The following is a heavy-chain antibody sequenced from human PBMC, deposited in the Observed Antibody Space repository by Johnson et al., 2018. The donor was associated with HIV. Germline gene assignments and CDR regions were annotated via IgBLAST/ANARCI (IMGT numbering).Heavy chain of an antibody. CDR3: AKALRIFGSGVKEAFDI. CDR2: ISGSGGST. V-gene: IGHV3-23*04. J-gene: IGHJ3*02. D-gene: IGHD3-10*01. CDR1: GFTFSSYA. Sequence: VQLVESGGGLVQPGGSLRLSCVASGFTFSSYAMTWVRQAPGKGLEWVSSISGSGGSTFYADSVKGRFTISRDNSKNTLYLQMNSLRAEDTAVYYGAKALRIFGSGVKEAFDIWGQGTMVTVSS.